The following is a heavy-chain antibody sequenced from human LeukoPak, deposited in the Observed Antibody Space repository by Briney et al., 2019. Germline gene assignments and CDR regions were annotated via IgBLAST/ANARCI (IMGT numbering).Heavy chain of an antibody. CDR1: GFTFSSYS. J-gene: IGHJ4*02. V-gene: IGHV3-21*01. CDR3: ARDWNRGYSYGTYSGGDY. Sequence: GGSLRLSCAASGFTFSSYSMNWVRQAPGKGLEWVSSISSSSSYIYYADSVKGRFTISRDNAKNSLYLQMNSLRAEDTAVYYCARDWNRGYSYGTYSGGDYWGQGTLVTVSS. CDR2: ISSSSSYI. D-gene: IGHD5-18*01.